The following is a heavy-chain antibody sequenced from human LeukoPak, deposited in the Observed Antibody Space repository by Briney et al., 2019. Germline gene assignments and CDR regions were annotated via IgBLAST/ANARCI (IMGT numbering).Heavy chain of an antibody. CDR1: GGSISSSYY. CDR3: ASSYSGSYYGFDY. D-gene: IGHD1-26*01. J-gene: IGHJ4*02. Sequence: SETLSLTCTVSGGSISSSYYWGWIRQPPGKGQEWIGSIYYSGSTYYNPSLKSRVTISVDTSKNQFSLKLSSVTAADTAVYYCASSYSGSYYGFDYWGQGTLVTVSS. CDR2: IYYSGST. V-gene: IGHV4-39*01.